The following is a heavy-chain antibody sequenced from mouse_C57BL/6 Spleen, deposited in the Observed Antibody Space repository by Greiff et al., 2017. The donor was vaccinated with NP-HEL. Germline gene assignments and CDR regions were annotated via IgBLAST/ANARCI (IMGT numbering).Heavy chain of an antibody. V-gene: IGHV1-50*01. J-gene: IGHJ4*01. D-gene: IGHD1-1*01. CDR3: ARFITTVVATGMDY. CDR2: IDPSDSYT. Sequence: QVQLQQPGAELVKPGASVKLSCKASGYTFTSYWMQWVKQRPGQGLEWIGEIDPSDSYTNYNQTFKGKATLTVDTSSSTAYMQLSSLTYEDSAVYYCARFITTVVATGMDYWGQGTSVTVSS. CDR1: GYTFTSYW.